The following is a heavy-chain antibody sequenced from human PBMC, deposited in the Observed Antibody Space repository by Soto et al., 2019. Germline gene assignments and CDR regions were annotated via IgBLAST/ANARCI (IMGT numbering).Heavy chain of an antibody. Sequence: QVQLVQSGAEVKKPGSSVKVSCKASGGTFSSYTISWVRQAPGQGLEWMGRIIPSLGIANYAQKFQGRVTITADKSTSTAYMELSSLRSEDTAVYYCARPSTDDYGDYYDYWGQGTLVTVSS. J-gene: IGHJ4*02. CDR2: IIPSLGIA. D-gene: IGHD4-17*01. CDR1: GGTFSSYT. V-gene: IGHV1-69*02. CDR3: ARPSTDDYGDYYDY.